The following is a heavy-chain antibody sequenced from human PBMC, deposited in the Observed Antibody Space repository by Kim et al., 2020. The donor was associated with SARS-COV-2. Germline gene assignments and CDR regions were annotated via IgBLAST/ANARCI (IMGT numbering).Heavy chain of an antibody. Sequence: GGSLRLSCAASGFTFSSYSMNWVRQAPGKGLEWVSYISSSSSTIYYADSVKGRFTISRDNAKNSLYLQMNSLRAEDTAVYYCARDSRRKYYYGSGSYYNGPLGYWGQGTLVTVSS. CDR1: GFTFSSYS. CDR3: ARDSRRKYYYGSGSYYNGPLGY. D-gene: IGHD3-10*01. V-gene: IGHV3-48*04. J-gene: IGHJ4*02. CDR2: ISSSSSTI.